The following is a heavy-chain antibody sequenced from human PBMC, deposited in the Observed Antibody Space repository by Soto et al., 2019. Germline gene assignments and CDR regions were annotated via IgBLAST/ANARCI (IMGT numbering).Heavy chain of an antibody. CDR2: IYSGGST. D-gene: IGHD1-7*01. Sequence: GGSLRLSCAASGFTFSSYWMHWVRQAPGKGLEWVSVIYSGGSTYYADSVKGRFTISRDNSKNTLYLQMNSLRAEDTAVYYCARVSKLSDLYYYGMDVWGQGTTVTVSS. J-gene: IGHJ6*02. CDR3: ARVSKLSDLYYYGMDV. V-gene: IGHV3-66*01. CDR1: GFTFSSYW.